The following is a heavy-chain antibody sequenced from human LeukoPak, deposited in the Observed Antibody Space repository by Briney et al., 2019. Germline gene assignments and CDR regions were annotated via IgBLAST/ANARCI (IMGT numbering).Heavy chain of an antibody. Sequence: SGRSLRLSCAASGFTFSSYAMHWVRQAPDKGLEWVAVISYDGSNKYYADSVKGRFTISRDNSKNTLYLQMNSLRAEDTAVYYCARAAARLAAAFDIWGQGTMVTVSS. CDR1: GFTFSSYA. CDR2: ISYDGSNK. D-gene: IGHD6-6*01. CDR3: ARAAARLAAAFDI. J-gene: IGHJ3*02. V-gene: IGHV3-30*01.